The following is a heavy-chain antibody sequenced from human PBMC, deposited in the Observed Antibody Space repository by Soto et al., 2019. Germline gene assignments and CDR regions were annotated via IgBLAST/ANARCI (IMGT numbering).Heavy chain of an antibody. CDR1: GGSISSYY. V-gene: IGHV4-59*01. D-gene: IGHD3-10*01. CDR2: IYYSGST. CDR3: ARDLRGAMVGGNYYGMDV. Sequence: PSETLSLTCTVSGGSISSYYWSWIRQPPGKGLEWIGYIYYSGSTNYNPSLKSRVTISVDTSKNQFSLKLSSVTAADTAVYYCARDLRGAMVGGNYYGMDVWGQGTTVTVSS. J-gene: IGHJ6*02.